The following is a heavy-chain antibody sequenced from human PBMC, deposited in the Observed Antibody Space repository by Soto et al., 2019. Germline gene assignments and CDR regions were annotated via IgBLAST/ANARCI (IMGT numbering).Heavy chain of an antibody. CDR3: ARILTKQWNAFDI. CDR2: IFSNDEK. V-gene: IGHV2-26*01. J-gene: IGHJ3*02. Sequence: QVTLKESGPVLVKPTENLTLTCTVSGFSLSNARMGVSWIRQPPGKALEWLAHIFSNDEKSYSTSLKSRLTXSXDXXKSQVVLTMTNMDPVDTATYYCARILTKQWNAFDIWGQGTMVTVSS. CDR1: GFSLSNARMG. D-gene: IGHD6-19*01.